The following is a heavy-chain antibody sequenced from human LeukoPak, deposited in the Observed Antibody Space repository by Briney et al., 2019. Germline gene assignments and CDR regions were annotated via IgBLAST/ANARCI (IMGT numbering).Heavy chain of an antibody. D-gene: IGHD3-16*01. CDR3: AKDRFGCVDY. CDR1: GFTFSSYG. Sequence: GGSLRLSCAASGFTFSSYGMHWVRQAPGKGREWVAVISYDGSNKYYADSVKGRFTISRDNSKNTLYLQMNSLRAEDTAVYYCAKDRFGCVDYWGQGTLVTVSS. CDR2: ISYDGSNK. J-gene: IGHJ4*02. V-gene: IGHV3-30*18.